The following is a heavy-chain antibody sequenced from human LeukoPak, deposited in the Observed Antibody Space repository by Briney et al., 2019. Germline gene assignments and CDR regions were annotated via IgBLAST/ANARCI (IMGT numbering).Heavy chain of an antibody. D-gene: IGHD5-12*01. J-gene: IGHJ4*02. CDR3: ARVVSGYRHFDY. V-gene: IGHV3-7*05. CDR1: GFTFTNYW. CDR2: IKEDGSEK. Sequence: GGSLRLSCAASGFTFTNYWMNWVRQAPGKGLEWVANIKEDGSEKYYVDSVKGRFTISRDNAKNSLYLQMNSLRAGDTAVYYCARVVSGYRHFDYWGQGTLVTVSS.